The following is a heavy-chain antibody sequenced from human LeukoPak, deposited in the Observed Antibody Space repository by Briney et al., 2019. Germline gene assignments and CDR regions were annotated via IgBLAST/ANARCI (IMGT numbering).Heavy chain of an antibody. CDR2: IYYSGST. V-gene: IGHV4-59*01. D-gene: IGHD3-10*01. J-gene: IGHJ3*02. Sequence: SETLSFTCTVSGGSISSYYWSWIRQPPGKGLEWIGYIYYSGSTNYNPSLKSRVTISVDTSKNQFSLKLSSVTAADTAVYYCAYGSGSYYDAFDIWGQGTMVTVSS. CDR1: GGSISSYY. CDR3: AYGSGSYYDAFDI.